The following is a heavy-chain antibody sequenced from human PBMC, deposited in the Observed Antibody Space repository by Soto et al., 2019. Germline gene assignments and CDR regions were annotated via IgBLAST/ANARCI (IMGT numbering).Heavy chain of an antibody. CDR2: IIPIREIA. Sequence: QVQLVQSGAEVKKPGSSVKVSCKASGGTFSTYTVTWVRQAPGQGLEWMGRIIPIREIANYAQKFQGRVTITADKSTNTAYMELSSLRSEDTAVYYCARDGNCSGGDCYDTYNWFDPWGQGTLVTVSS. CDR3: ARDGNCSGGDCYDTYNWFDP. D-gene: IGHD2-21*01. J-gene: IGHJ5*02. V-gene: IGHV1-69*08. CDR1: GGTFSTYT.